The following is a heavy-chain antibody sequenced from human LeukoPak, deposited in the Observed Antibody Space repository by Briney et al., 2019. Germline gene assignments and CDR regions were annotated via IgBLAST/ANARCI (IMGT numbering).Heavy chain of an antibody. D-gene: IGHD6-19*01. Sequence: PGGSLRLSCAASGFTFSSYSMNWVRQAPGKGLEWVSGITSGTGTYYADSVKGRFAISRDNSKNTMYLQMNSLRAEDTAVYHCARDRQGYSSGWYPQNDAFDIWGQGTMVTVSP. V-gene: IGHV3-66*01. CDR2: ITSGTGT. J-gene: IGHJ3*02. CDR3: ARDRQGYSSGWYPQNDAFDI. CDR1: GFTFSSYS.